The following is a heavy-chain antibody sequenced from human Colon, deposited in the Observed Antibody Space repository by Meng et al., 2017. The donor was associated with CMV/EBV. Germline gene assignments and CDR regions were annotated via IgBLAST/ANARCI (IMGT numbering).Heavy chain of an antibody. CDR3: AKIRGPYSSGWYGDY. V-gene: IGHV3-23*01. J-gene: IGHJ4*02. Sequence: GGSLRLSCAASGFTFSSYSMNWVRQAPGKGLEWVSAISGSGGSTYYADSVKGRFTISRDNSKNTLYLQMNSLRAEDTAVYYCAKIRGPYSSGWYGDYWGQGTLVTVSS. D-gene: IGHD6-19*01. CDR2: ISGSGGST. CDR1: GFTFSSYS.